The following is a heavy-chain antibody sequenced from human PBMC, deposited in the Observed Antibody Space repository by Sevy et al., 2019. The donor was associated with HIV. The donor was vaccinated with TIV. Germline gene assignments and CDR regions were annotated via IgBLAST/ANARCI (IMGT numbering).Heavy chain of an antibody. D-gene: IGHD5-18*01. CDR2: ISGSGGST. Sequence: GGSLRLSCAASGFTFSSYAMSWVRQAPGKGLEWVSAISGSGGSTYYADSVKGRFTISRDNSKNTLYLQMNGLRAEDTAVYYCAKRGEYSYGQYNWFDPWGQGTLVTVSS. CDR1: GFTFSSYA. CDR3: AKRGEYSYGQYNWFDP. V-gene: IGHV3-23*01. J-gene: IGHJ5*02.